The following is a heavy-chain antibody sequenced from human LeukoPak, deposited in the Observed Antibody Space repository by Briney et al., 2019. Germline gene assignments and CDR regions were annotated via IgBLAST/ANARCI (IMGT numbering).Heavy chain of an antibody. CDR1: GFNFRSYA. V-gene: IGHV3-30*04. J-gene: IGHJ3*02. Sequence: GGSLRLSCAASGFNFRSYAFEWVRQAPGKGAEWIAFITYHPTDTYSADSVKGRFPLSSDNSQNTLYLQMNSLTAADTAMYYCSRPGLYAFDMCGQGTMVTVSS. D-gene: IGHD2-2*01. CDR3: SRPGLYAFDM. CDR2: ITYHPTDT.